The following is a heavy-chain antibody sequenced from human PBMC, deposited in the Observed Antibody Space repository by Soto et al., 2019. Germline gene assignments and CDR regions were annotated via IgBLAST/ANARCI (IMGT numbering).Heavy chain of an antibody. CDR3: ARHYPIGNNWNYFDY. Sequence: QVQLQESGPGLVKPSETLSLTCSVSGGSINSYYWGWIRQPPGKGLEWIGYISYTGSTDYSPSLKSRVTISVDTSKNQSSLKVRSVTAADTAIYFCARHYPIGNNWNYFDYWGRGTLVTVSS. CDR2: ISYTGST. D-gene: IGHD1-1*01. J-gene: IGHJ4*02. CDR1: GGSINSYY. V-gene: IGHV4-59*08.